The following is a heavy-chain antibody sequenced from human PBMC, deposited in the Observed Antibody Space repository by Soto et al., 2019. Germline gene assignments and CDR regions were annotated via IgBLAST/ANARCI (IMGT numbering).Heavy chain of an antibody. J-gene: IGHJ6*02. V-gene: IGHV1-8*01. D-gene: IGHD3-16*01. CDR3: ARVGDSSSYAMDV. Sequence: ASVKVSCKASGYIFTNFDIHWVRQASGQRLEWVGWMNPSSGNTGYAQKFQGRVTVTRSTSISTAYMELSDLSSEDTAVYFCARVGDSSSYAMDVWGQGTTVTVSS. CDR2: MNPSSGNT. CDR1: GYIFTNFD.